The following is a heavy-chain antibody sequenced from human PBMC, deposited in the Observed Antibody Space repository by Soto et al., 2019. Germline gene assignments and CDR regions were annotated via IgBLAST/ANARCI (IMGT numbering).Heavy chain of an antibody. D-gene: IGHD6-13*01. CDR1: GFTFSSYA. J-gene: IGHJ4*02. Sequence: HPGGSLRLSCAASGFTFSSYAMSWVRQAPGKGLEWVSAISGSGGSTYYADSVKGRFTISRDNSKNTLYLQMNSLRAEDTAVYYCAKPLAGAAATYCPFDYWGQGTLVTAPQ. CDR2: ISGSGGST. V-gene: IGHV3-23*01. CDR3: AKPLAGAAATYCPFDY.